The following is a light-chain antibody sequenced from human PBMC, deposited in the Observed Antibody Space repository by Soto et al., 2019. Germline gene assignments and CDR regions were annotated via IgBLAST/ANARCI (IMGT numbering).Light chain of an antibody. Sequence: ETVLTQSPGTLSLSPGERATLSCRASQSVSSSYLAWYQQKPGQAPRLLIYGASSRATGIPDRFSGSGSGTDFTLTISRLEPEDFAVYYCQQYGVSSPQTFGQGTKVEIK. CDR2: GAS. V-gene: IGKV3-20*01. CDR3: QQYGVSSPQT. J-gene: IGKJ1*01. CDR1: QSVSSSY.